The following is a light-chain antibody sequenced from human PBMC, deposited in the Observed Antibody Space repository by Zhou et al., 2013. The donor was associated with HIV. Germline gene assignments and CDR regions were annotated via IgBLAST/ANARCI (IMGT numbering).Light chain of an antibody. CDR2: DAS. V-gene: IGKV3D-11*01. J-gene: IGKJ4*01. Sequence: EVVMTQSPATLSVSLGERVTLSCRASQAITNDVAWYQQKPGQAPRLLIYDASNRATGIPARFSGSGSGTDFTLTISSLEPEDFAVYYCQQRSSLVTFGGGTKVEI. CDR3: QQRSSLVT. CDR1: QAITND.